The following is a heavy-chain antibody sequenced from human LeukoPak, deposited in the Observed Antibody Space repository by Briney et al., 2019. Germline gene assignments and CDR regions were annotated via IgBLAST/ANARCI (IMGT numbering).Heavy chain of an antibody. CDR2: IRYDGSET. CDR1: RVVFASTG. J-gene: IGHJ4*02. V-gene: IGHV3-30*02. Sequence: PGGSLRLSCAASRVVFASTGMHWVRQAPGKGLEWVAFIRYDGSETYYGDSVKGRFTISRDNSKNTLYLQMNSLRAEDTAVYYCAKDTGSYFPAWGQGTLVTVSS. CDR3: AKDTGSYFPA. D-gene: IGHD1-26*01.